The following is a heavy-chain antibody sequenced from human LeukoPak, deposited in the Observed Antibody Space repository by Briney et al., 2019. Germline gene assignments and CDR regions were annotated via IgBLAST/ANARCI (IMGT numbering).Heavy chain of an antibody. V-gene: IGHV4-59*01. CDR2: IYCSGST. Sequence: SETLSLTCTVSGGPISRYYWSWIRQPPGKGLEWIGYIYCSGSTNYSPSLKSRVTISVDTSKNHFSLKLSSVTSADTAVYYCARWYSSGWYRFDPWGQGTLVTVSS. CDR1: GGPISRYY. D-gene: IGHD6-19*01. CDR3: ARWYSSGWYRFDP. J-gene: IGHJ5*02.